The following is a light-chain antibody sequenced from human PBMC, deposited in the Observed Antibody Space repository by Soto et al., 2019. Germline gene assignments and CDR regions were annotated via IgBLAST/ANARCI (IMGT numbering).Light chain of an antibody. V-gene: IGLV2-14*01. CDR1: SSDDGGYNY. CDR2: EVT. Sequence: QSVLTQPASVSGSPGQSSTISCTGTSSDDGGYNYVSWYQQHPGKAPKLMIYEVTDRPSGVSNRFYGSKSGNTASLTISGRQAEDEADYYCSSYTSSSTVVFGGGTKVTVL. CDR3: SSYTSSSTVV. J-gene: IGLJ3*02.